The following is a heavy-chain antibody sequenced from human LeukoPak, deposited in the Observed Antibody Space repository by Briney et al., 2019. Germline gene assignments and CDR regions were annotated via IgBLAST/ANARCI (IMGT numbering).Heavy chain of an antibody. J-gene: IGHJ4*02. CDR3: AKLTRVAAAMPAGYFDY. Sequence: GESLKISCKVSGYSFTTSWIGWVRQMPGKGLEWMGIIYPGDYDTRYSPSFQGQVTISVDKSISTAYLQWGSLKASGTAMYYCAKLTRVAAAMPAGYFDYWGQGTLVTVSS. CDR2: IYPGDYDT. V-gene: IGHV5-51*01. CDR1: GYSFTTSW. D-gene: IGHD2-2*01.